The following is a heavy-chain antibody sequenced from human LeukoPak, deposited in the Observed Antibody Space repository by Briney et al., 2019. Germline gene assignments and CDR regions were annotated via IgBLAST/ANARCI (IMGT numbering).Heavy chain of an antibody. CDR1: GYTFTSYD. J-gene: IGHJ3*02. D-gene: IGHD3-10*01. V-gene: IGHV1-8*01. CDR2: MNPNSGNT. Sequence: ASVKLSCKASGYTFTSYDINWVRQATGQGLEWMGWMNPNSGNTGYAQKFQGRVTMTRNTSISTAYMELSSLRSEDTAVYYCARGDVLLWFGELRDAFDIWGQGTMVTVSS. CDR3: ARGDVLLWFGELRDAFDI.